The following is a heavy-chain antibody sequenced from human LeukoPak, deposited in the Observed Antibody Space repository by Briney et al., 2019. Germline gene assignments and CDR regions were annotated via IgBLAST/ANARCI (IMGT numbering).Heavy chain of an antibody. CDR1: GYTFTTSY. D-gene: IGHD1-26*01. CDR2: VSAYNGKT. Sequence: ASVKVSCKTSGYTFTTSYINRVRQAPGQGLEWMGWVSAYNGKTSYAQRFQGRVTMTTDSSTSTAYMDLASLRYDDTAVYYCARGGTFYPSIDYWGQGTLVTVSS. J-gene: IGHJ4*02. V-gene: IGHV1-18*01. CDR3: ARGGTFYPSIDY.